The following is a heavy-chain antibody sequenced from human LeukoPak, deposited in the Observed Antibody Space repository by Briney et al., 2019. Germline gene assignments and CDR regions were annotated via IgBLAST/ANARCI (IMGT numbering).Heavy chain of an antibody. J-gene: IGHJ4*02. V-gene: IGHV3-21*06. CDR2: TSSSSSYK. CDR3: ARDQYDFRSGYSGPLADY. D-gene: IGHD3-3*01. Sequence: PGGSLRLSCAASGFTFSSYRMNWVRQAPGKGLEWVSSTSSSSSYKYYADSVKGRFTISRDNAKNSLYLQMNSLRAEDTAVYYCARDQYDFRSGYSGPLADYWGQGTLVTVSS. CDR1: GFTFSSYR.